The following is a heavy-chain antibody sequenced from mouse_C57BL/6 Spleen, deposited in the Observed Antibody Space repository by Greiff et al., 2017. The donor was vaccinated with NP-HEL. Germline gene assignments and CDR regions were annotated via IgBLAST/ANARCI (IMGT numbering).Heavy chain of an antibody. CDR3: ARRSNRDFDY. CDR1: GYSITSGYY. J-gene: IGHJ2*01. Sequence: EVKLMESGPGLVKPSQSLSLTCSVTGYSITSGYYWNWIRQFPGNKLEWMGYISYDGSNNYNPSLKNRISITRDTSKNQFFLKLNSVTTEDTATYYCARRSNRDFDYWGQGTTLTVSS. D-gene: IGHD2-5*01. V-gene: IGHV3-6*01. CDR2: ISYDGSN.